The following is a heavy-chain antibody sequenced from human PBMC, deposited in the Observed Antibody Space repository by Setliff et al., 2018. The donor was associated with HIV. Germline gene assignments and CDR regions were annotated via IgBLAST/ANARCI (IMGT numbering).Heavy chain of an antibody. Sequence: GESLKISCKGSRYSFTSYWIAWVRQMPGKGLEWMGIIYPGDSDTRYSPSFQGQVTISADKSISTAYLKWSSLKASDTAMYYCARQRSIAARPNSAFDIWCQGTMVTVS. CDR3: ARQRSIAARPNSAFDI. D-gene: IGHD6-6*01. J-gene: IGHJ3*02. CDR2: IYPGDSDT. CDR1: RYSFTSYW. V-gene: IGHV5-51*01.